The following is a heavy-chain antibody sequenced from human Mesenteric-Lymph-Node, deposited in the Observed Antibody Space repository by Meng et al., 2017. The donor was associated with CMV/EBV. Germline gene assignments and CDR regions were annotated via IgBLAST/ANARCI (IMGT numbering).Heavy chain of an antibody. Sequence: TVSGGCVRSGGYCWTWIRQHPGKGLEVVEHISYSGTAYYLPSLQSRLSISVDTSQTHFSLRLTSVTAADTAVYYCARDSTALRAFDYWGQGTLVTVSS. J-gene: IGHJ4*02. V-gene: IGHV4-31*03. CDR3: ARDSTALRAFDY. CDR2: ISYSGTA. CDR1: GGCVRSGGYC. D-gene: IGHD1-1*01.